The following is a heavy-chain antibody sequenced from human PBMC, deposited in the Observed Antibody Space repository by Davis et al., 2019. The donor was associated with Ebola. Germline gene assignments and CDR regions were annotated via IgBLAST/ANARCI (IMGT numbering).Heavy chain of an antibody. D-gene: IGHD3-3*01. CDR2: ISYDGRKA. J-gene: IGHJ6*02. V-gene: IGHV3-30*18. CDR3: AKDQINRQLEWLEGYGRDV. CDR1: GFTFSGAG. Sequence: PGGSLRLSCAASGFTFSGAGMHWVRQAPGKGLEWVAVISYDGRKAYYLDSVRGRFTISRDNSKNTLYLQMNSLRQEDAAVYYCAKDQINRQLEWLEGYGRDVWGQGTTVTVSS.